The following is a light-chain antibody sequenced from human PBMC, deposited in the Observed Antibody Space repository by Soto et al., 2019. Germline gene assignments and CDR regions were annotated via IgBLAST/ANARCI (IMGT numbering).Light chain of an antibody. CDR1: QDIRNY. CDR3: QQYDNLPSYT. CDR2: RAS. J-gene: IGKJ2*01. Sequence: DIQMSQSPSSLSASVGDRVTITCQASQDIRNYLNWYQHKPGKAPKLLIFRASNLETGVPSRFSGGGSGTHFTFTISSLQPEDIATYYCQQYDNLPSYTFGPGTKLEIK. V-gene: IGKV1-33*01.